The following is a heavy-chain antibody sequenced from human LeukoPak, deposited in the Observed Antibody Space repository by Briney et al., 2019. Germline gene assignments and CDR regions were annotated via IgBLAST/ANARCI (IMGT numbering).Heavy chain of an antibody. CDR2: INPNSGGT. Sequence: ASVKVSCKASEYTFTGYYMHWVRQAPGQGLEWMGWINPNSGGTNYAQKFQGRVTMTRDTSISTAYMELSRLRSDDTAVYYCARDRHSYDILTGYSGYYFDYWGQGTLVTVSS. D-gene: IGHD3-9*01. CDR1: EYTFTGYY. V-gene: IGHV1-2*02. J-gene: IGHJ4*02. CDR3: ARDRHSYDILTGYSGYYFDY.